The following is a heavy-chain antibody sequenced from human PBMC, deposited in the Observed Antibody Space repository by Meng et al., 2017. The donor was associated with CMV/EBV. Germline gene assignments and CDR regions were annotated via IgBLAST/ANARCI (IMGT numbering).Heavy chain of an antibody. CDR2: INSDGSST. Sequence: GGSLRLSCAASGFTFSSYGLHWVRQAPGKGLVWVSRINSDGSSTSYADSVKGRFTISRDNAKNTLYLQMNSLRAEDTAVYYCARVHLYNWNYYGMDVWGQGTTVTVSS. CDR1: GFTFSSYG. D-gene: IGHD1-20*01. V-gene: IGHV3-74*01. CDR3: ARVHLYNWNYYGMDV. J-gene: IGHJ6*02.